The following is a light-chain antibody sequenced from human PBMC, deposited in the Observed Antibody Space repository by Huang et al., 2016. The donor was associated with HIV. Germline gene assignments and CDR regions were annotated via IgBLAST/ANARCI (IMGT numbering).Light chain of an antibody. CDR1: QSLLHSGYNY. CDR3: MQTFQPPRT. V-gene: IGKV2-28*01. J-gene: IGKJ2*01. CDR2: LGS. Sequence: DIVMTQSPLSLPVTPGEPASISCASSQSLLHSGYNYLDWYLQKPGQSPQLLIYLGSNRASGVPDRCSGSGAGTYFTLKSSRVEAEDVGVYYCMQTFQPPRTFGQGTMLEIK.